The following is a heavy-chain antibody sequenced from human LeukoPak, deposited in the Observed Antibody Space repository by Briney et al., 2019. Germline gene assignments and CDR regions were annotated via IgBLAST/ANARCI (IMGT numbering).Heavy chain of an antibody. D-gene: IGHD2-2*01. J-gene: IGHJ5*02. CDR2: IYTSGST. V-gene: IGHV4-61*02. CDR1: GGSICSGSYY. Sequence: SETLSLTCTVSGGSICSGSYYWSWIRQPAGKGLEWIGRIYTSGSTNYNPSLKSRVTISVDTSKNQFSLKLSSVTAADTAVYYCAREGVDCSSTSCSNWFDPWGQGTLVTVSS. CDR3: AREGVDCSSTSCSNWFDP.